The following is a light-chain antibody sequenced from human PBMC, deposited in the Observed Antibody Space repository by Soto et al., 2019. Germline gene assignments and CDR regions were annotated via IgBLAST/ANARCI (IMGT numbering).Light chain of an antibody. CDR3: QQYNSWPRGT. CDR1: QSVSSN. J-gene: IGKJ3*01. V-gene: IGKV3-15*01. Sequence: EIVMTQSPAILSVSPGERATLSCRASQSVSSNLAWYQQKPGQTPRLLIYGASTRATGIPARFSGSGSGTEFTLTISSLQSEDFAIYYCQQYNSWPRGTFGPGTKVEIK. CDR2: GAS.